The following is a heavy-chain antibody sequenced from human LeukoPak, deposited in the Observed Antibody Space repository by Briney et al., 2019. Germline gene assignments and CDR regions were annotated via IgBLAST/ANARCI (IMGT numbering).Heavy chain of an antibody. CDR3: ARDNRRRATMTSGGGYFDY. CDR2: IYTSGST. D-gene: IGHD5-12*01. J-gene: IGHJ4*02. V-gene: IGHV4-61*02. CDR1: GGSISSGSYC. Sequence: PSQTLSLTCTVSGGSISSGSYCWGWIRQPAGKGLEWIGRIYTSGSTNYNPSLKSRVTISVDTSKNQFSLKLSSVTAADTAVYYCARDNRRRATMTSGGGYFDYWGQGTLVTVSS.